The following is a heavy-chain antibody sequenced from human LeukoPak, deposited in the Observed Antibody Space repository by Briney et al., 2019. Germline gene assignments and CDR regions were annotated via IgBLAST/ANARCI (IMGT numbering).Heavy chain of an antibody. Sequence: GGSLRLSCAASGFTFSSYWMSWVRQAPGKGLEWVANIKQDGSEENYVDFVKGRFTISRDNAENSLYLQMNSLRADDTAVYYCTRRGYNSHWGQGTLVTVSS. CDR1: GFTFSSYW. J-gene: IGHJ4*02. V-gene: IGHV3-7*01. D-gene: IGHD5-24*01. CDR2: IKQDGSEE. CDR3: TRRGYNSH.